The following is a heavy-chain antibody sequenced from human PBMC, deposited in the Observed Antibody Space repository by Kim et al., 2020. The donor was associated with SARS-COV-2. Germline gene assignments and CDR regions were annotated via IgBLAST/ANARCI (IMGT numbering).Heavy chain of an antibody. Sequence: SETLSLTCTVSGGSISSGSYYWSWIRQPAGKGLEWIGRIYTSGSTNYNPSLKSRVTISVDTSKNQFSLKLSSVTAADTAVYYCARGGPIRIAAGPFQYWGQGTLVTVSS. CDR2: IYTSGST. J-gene: IGHJ4*02. CDR1: GGSISSGSYY. D-gene: IGHD6-13*01. CDR3: ARGGPIRIAAGPFQY. V-gene: IGHV4-61*02.